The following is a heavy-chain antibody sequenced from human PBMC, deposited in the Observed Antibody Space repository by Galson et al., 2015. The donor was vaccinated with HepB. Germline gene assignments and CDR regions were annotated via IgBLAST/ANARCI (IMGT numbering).Heavy chain of an antibody. J-gene: IGHJ4*02. V-gene: IGHV1-46*01. Sequence: SVKVSCKASGYTFTSYYIHWVRQAPGQGLEWMGIINPSGGSTIYAQKFQGRVTLTMDTSTNTVYMELNSLRSEDTAVYYCARDPHGYYESRDYYYVFASFDYWLQATLVTVSS. CDR2: INPSGGST. D-gene: IGHD3-22*01. CDR3: ARDPHGYYESRDYYYVFASFDY. CDR1: GYTFTSYY.